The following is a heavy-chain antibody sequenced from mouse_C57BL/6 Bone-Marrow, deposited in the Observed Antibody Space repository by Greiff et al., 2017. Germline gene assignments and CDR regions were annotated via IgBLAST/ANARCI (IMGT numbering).Heavy chain of an antibody. CDR1: GYSITSGYY. CDR3: ARDPPYDYDYWYFDV. D-gene: IGHD2-4*01. Sequence: DVQLQESGPGLVKPSQSLSLTCSVTGYSITSGYYWNWIRQFPGNKLEWMGYISYDGSNNYNPSLKNRISITLDTSKNQFFLKLNSVTTEDTATXYCARDPPYDYDYWYFDVWGTGTTVTVAS. CDR2: ISYDGSN. V-gene: IGHV3-6*01. J-gene: IGHJ1*03.